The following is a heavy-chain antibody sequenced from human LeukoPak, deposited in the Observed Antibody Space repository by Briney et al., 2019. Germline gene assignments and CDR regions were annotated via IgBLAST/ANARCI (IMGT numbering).Heavy chain of an antibody. CDR2: IYHSGST. CDR3: ARQDYYDSSVIDAFDI. D-gene: IGHD3-22*01. J-gene: IGHJ3*02. V-gene: IGHV4-38-2*01. CDR1: GYSISSGYY. Sequence: SETLSLTCAVSGYSISSGYYWGWIRQPPGKGLEWIGSIYHSGSTYYNPSLKSRVTISVGTSKNHFSLKLSSVTAADTAAYYCARQDYYDSSVIDAFDIWGQGTMVTVSS.